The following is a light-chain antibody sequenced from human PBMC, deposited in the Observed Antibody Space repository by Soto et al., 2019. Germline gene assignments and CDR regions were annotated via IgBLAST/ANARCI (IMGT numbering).Light chain of an antibody. CDR2: AAS. J-gene: IGKJ5*01. Sequence: DIQMTQSPSSLSASVEDRVIITCRASQSISNHLNWYQQKPGKAPKLLIFAASSLQSGVPSRFSGSRSGPDFTLTISRLEPEDFAVYYCQQYGSSPITFGQGTRLEIK. CDR3: QQYGSSPIT. V-gene: IGKV1-39*01. CDR1: QSISNH.